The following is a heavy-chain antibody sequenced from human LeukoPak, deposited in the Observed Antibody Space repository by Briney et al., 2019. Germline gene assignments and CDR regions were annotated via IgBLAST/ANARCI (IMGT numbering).Heavy chain of an antibody. J-gene: IGHJ4*02. D-gene: IGHD1-26*01. CDR1: GGTFSSYA. Sequence: ASVKVSCKASGGTFSSYAISWVRQAPGQGLEWMGGIIPILGTANYAQKFQGRVTITADESTSTAYMELSSLRSEDTAVYYCVTGGATYEFDYWGQGTLVTVSS. V-gene: IGHV1-69*01. CDR2: IIPILGTA. CDR3: VTGGATYEFDY.